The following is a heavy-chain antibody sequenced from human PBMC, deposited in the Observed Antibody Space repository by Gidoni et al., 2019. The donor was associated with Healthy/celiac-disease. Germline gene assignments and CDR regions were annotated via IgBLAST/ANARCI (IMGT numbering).Heavy chain of an antibody. CDR1: GGSISSGSYY. CDR2: IYTSGST. CDR3: ARDRMAAADYYYYYMDV. D-gene: IGHD6-13*01. J-gene: IGHJ6*03. V-gene: IGHV4-61*02. Sequence: QVQLQESGPGLVKPSQTLSLTCTVSGGSISSGSYYWSWIRQPAGKGLEWIGRIYTSGSTNYNPSRKSRVTMSVDTSKNQFSLKLSSVTAADTAVYYCARDRMAAADYYYYYMDVWGKGTTVTVSS.